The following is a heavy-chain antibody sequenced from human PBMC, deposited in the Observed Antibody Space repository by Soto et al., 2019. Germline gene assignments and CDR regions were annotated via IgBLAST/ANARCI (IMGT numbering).Heavy chain of an antibody. Sequence: EVQLLESGGGLVQPGGSLRLSCAASGFTFSTYAMNWVRQGPGKGLEWVSVISGSGDSTYYADSVKGRSTISRDNFKNTLFQQMNSLRVEDTAVYYCAKGIGGGNSVYFNYWGRGTLVTLSS. D-gene: IGHD2-8*01. J-gene: IGHJ4*02. CDR1: GFTFSTYA. CDR2: ISGSGDST. V-gene: IGHV3-23*01. CDR3: AKGIGGGNSVYFNY.